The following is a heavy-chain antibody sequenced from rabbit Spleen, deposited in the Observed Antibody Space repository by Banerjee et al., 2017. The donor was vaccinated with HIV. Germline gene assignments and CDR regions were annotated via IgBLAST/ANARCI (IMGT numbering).Heavy chain of an antibody. CDR2: INAITGKA. CDR1: GFSFSNKAV. D-gene: IGHD4-2*01. V-gene: IGHV1S45*01. J-gene: IGHJ4*01. CDR3: ARGINAAGVGWDL. Sequence: QEQLVESGGGLVKPEGSLKLSCTASGFSFSNKAVMCWVRQAPGKGLEWIACINAITGKAVYANWAKGRFTISKTSSTTVTLHMTSLTVADTATYFCARGINAAGVGWDLWGPGTLVTVS.